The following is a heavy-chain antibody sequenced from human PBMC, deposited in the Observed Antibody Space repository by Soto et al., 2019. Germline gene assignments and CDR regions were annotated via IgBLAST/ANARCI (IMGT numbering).Heavy chain of an antibody. J-gene: IGHJ4*02. V-gene: IGHV3-48*02. CDR1: GFTFNSYS. Sequence: EVQLVESGGGLVQPGGSLRLSCAASGFTFNSYSMNWVRQAPGKGLEWVSYISSSSSTIYYADSVKGRFTISRDNAKNSLYLQMNSLRDEDTAVYYCAGAVYYGSGIFLWGQGPLVPVPS. CDR2: ISSSSSTI. CDR3: AGAVYYGSGIFL. D-gene: IGHD3-10*01.